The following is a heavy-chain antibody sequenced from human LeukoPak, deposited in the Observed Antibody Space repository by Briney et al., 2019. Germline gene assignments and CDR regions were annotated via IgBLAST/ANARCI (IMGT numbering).Heavy chain of an antibody. D-gene: IGHD4-23*01. Sequence: GESLKISCKGSGYSFTSYWIGWVRQMPGKGLEWMGIIYPGDSDTRYSPSFQGQVTISADKSISTAYLQWSSLKASDTAMYYCARQTTVVTYVVDNVGPDAFDIWGQGTMVTVSS. CDR1: GYSFTSYW. J-gene: IGHJ3*02. CDR2: IYPGDSDT. V-gene: IGHV5-51*01. CDR3: ARQTTVVTYVVDNVGPDAFDI.